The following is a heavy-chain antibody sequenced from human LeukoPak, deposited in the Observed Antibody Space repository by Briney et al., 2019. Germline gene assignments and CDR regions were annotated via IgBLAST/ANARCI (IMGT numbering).Heavy chain of an antibody. Sequence: SETLSLTCTVSGGSISSYYWSWIRQPPGKGLEWIGYIYYSGSTHYNPSLKSRVTISVDTSKNQFSLKLSSVTAADTAVYYCARTEESGYSYRYFGYYYMDVWGKGTTVTVSS. CDR2: IYYSGST. CDR3: ARTEESGYSYRYFGYYYMDV. V-gene: IGHV4-59*01. CDR1: GGSISSYY. J-gene: IGHJ6*03. D-gene: IGHD5-18*01.